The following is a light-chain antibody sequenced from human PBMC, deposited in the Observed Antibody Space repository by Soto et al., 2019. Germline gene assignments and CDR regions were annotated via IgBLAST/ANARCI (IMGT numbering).Light chain of an antibody. Sequence: EIVLTQSPATLSGYPGEGANLSCRASQSVNIYLAWYQQKPGQAPRLLIFGASARATGIPAKFSGSGSGTEFTLTISSLQSEDFAVYYCQQYNKWPRTFGQGTKVDI. CDR1: QSVNIY. V-gene: IGKV3D-15*01. CDR2: GAS. J-gene: IGKJ1*01. CDR3: QQYNKWPRT.